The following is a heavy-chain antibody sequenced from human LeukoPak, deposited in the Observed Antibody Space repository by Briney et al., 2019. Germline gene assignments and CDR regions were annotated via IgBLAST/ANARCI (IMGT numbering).Heavy chain of an antibody. D-gene: IGHD6-6*01. CDR2: ISYDGSNK. V-gene: IGHV3-30-3*01. CDR3: ARNTGKQLVNYYYYYMDV. Sequence: GGSLRLSCAASGFTFSSYAMHWVRQAPGKGLEWVAVISYDGSNKYYADSVKGRFTISRDNSKNTLYLQMNSLRAEDTAVYYCARNTGKQLVNYYYYYMDVWGKGTTVTVSS. J-gene: IGHJ6*03. CDR1: GFTFSSYA.